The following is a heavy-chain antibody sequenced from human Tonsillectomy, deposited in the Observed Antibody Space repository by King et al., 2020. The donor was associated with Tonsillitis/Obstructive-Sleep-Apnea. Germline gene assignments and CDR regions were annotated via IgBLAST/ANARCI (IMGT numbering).Heavy chain of an antibody. D-gene: IGHD2-2*01. CDR3: ARVNIVVVPAAAGVWYFDY. V-gene: IGHV5-51*01. CDR2: IYPGDSDT. J-gene: IGHJ4*02. Sequence: QLVQSGAEVKKPGGSLKISCKGSGYSFTSYWIAWVRQMPGKGLEWMGIIYPGDSDTRYSPSFQGQVTISADKSISTAYLQLSSLKASDTAMYYCARVNIVVVPAAAGVWYFDYWGQGTLVTVSS. CDR1: GYSFTSYW.